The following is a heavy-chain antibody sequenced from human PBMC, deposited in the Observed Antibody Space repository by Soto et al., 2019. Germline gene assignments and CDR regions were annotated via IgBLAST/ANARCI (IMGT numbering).Heavy chain of an antibody. V-gene: IGHV3-33*01. CDR2: IWYDGSNK. Sequence: QVQLVESGGGVVQPGRSLRLSCAASGFTFSSYGMHWVRQAPGKGLEWVAVIWYDGSNKYYADSVKGRFTTSRDNSKNTLYLRMNSLGAEDTAVYYCAREDVTDYGMDVWGQGTTVTVSS. J-gene: IGHJ6*02. CDR1: GFTFSSYG. CDR3: AREDVTDYGMDV. D-gene: IGHD3-16*01.